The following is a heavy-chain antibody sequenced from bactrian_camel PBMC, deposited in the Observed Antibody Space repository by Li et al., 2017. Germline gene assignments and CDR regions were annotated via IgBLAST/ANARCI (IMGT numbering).Heavy chain of an antibody. D-gene: IGHD2*01. CDR1: GYTYSSYC. J-gene: IGHJ4*01. CDR3: VAAVVGSTLGTFDY. CDR2: IISDGRP. V-gene: IGHV3S67*01. Sequence: DVQLVESGGGSVQAGGSLRLSCAASGYTYSSYCMGWFRQAPGKEREGVAHIISDGRPAVADSLKGRFTISSDDAKNTVHLQMSSLKVEDTAKYYCVAAVVGSTLGTFDYWGQGTQVTVS.